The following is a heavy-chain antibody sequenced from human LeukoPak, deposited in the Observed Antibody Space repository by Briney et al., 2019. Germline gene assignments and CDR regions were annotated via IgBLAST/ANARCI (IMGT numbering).Heavy chain of an antibody. D-gene: IGHD6-13*01. CDR3: ARRIAAAGANYYYYGMDV. Sequence: SVKVSCKASGYTFTSYYMHWVRQAPGQGLEWMGGIIPIFGTANYAQKFQGRVTITADESTSTAYMELSSLRSEDTAVYYCARRIAAAGANYYYYGMDVWGQGTTVTVSS. V-gene: IGHV1-69*13. J-gene: IGHJ6*02. CDR2: IIPIFGTA. CDR1: GYTFTSYY.